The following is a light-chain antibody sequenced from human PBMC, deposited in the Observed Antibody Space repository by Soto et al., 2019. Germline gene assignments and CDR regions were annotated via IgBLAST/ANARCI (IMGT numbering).Light chain of an antibody. Sequence: DIVMTQSPDSLAVSLGEWATINCKSSQSVLYNSNNKNYLAWYQQKPGQPPNLLIYWASTRESGVPDRFSGSGSGTDFTLTISSLQAEDVAVYYCQQYYSTPPTFGQGTKVEIK. CDR2: WAS. CDR3: QQYYSTPPT. CDR1: QSVLYNSNNKNY. V-gene: IGKV4-1*01. J-gene: IGKJ1*01.